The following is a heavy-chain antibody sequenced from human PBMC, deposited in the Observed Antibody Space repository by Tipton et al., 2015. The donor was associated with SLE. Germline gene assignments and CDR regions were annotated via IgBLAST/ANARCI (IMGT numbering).Heavy chain of an antibody. D-gene: IGHD1-26*01. Sequence: LRLSCTVSGGSISSHYWSWIRQPPGKGLEWIGYIYYSGITNYNPSLKSRVTISEDTSKNQFSLKLSSVTAADTAVYYCARDSGSYFDYWGQGTLVTVSS. CDR1: GGSISSHY. J-gene: IGHJ4*02. CDR2: IYYSGIT. V-gene: IGHV4-59*11. CDR3: ARDSGSYFDY.